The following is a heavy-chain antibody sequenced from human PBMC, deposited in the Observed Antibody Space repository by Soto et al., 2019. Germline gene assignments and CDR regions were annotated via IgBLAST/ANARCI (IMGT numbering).Heavy chain of an antibody. CDR1: GFTFSSYE. CDR3: ARGGTVTTFDY. V-gene: IGHV3-48*03. Sequence: EVQLVESGGGLVQPRGSLRLSCAASGFTFSSYEMNWVRQAPGKGLEWVSYISSSGSTIYYADSVKGRFTISRDNAKNSLYLQMNSLRAEDTAVYYCARGGTVTTFDYWGQGTLVTVSS. CDR2: ISSSGSTI. J-gene: IGHJ4*02. D-gene: IGHD4-17*01.